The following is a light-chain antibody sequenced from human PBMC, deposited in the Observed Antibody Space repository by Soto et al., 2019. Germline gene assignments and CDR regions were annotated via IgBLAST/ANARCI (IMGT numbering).Light chain of an antibody. CDR2: AAS. J-gene: IGKJ1*01. Sequence: DIQMTQSPSSLSASVGDRVTISCRASQGIRNDLAWYQQKPGKAPKLLIFAASNLQSGVPSRFSGSGSGTEFTLTISSLQPDDFAAYYCQQYNSFPWTFGPGTKVDIK. CDR3: QQYNSFPWT. CDR1: QGIRND. V-gene: IGKV1-17*01.